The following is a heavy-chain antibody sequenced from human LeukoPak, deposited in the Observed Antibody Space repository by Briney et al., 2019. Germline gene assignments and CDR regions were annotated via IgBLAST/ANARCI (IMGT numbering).Heavy chain of an antibody. V-gene: IGHV3-23*01. CDR3: AKSYSYILWFGDF. Sequence: PGGSLRLSCAASGFTFSSYAMSWVRQAPGKGLEWVSAISGSGDSTYYADSVKGRFTISRGNSKNTLHLQMNSLRAEDTAVYYCAKSYSYILWFGDFWGQGTLVTVSS. CDR1: GFTFSSYA. CDR2: ISGSGDST. J-gene: IGHJ4*02. D-gene: IGHD3-10*01.